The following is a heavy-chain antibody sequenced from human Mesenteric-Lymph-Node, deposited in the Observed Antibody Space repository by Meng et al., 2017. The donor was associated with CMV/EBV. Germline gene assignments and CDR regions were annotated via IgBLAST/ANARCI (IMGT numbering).Heavy chain of an antibody. D-gene: IGHD6-13*01. CDR3: AKSLVGGSSYYYYGMDV. J-gene: IGHJ6*02. V-gene: IGHV3-7*01. CDR1: RFTFSDYW. CDR2: IKQDGSVN. Sequence: GGSLRLSCAASRFTFSDYWMTWVRQAPGKGLEWVANIKQDGSVNNYVDSVKGRFTISRDNAKNTLYLQMNSLRVEDTAVYYCAKSLVGGSSYYYYGMDVWGQGTTVTVSS.